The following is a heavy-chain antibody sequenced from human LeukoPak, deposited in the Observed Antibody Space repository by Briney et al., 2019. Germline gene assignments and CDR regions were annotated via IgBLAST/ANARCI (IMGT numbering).Heavy chain of an antibody. CDR1: GYTFTSYG. J-gene: IGHJ6*03. D-gene: IGHD6-13*01. Sequence: GASVKVSCKASGYTFTSYGISWVRQAPGQGLEWMGWISAYNGNTNYAQKLQGRVTMTTDTSTSTAYMELRSLRSDDTAVYYCARVGYSSSWYSYYYMDVWGKGTTVTISS. CDR2: ISAYNGNT. CDR3: ARVGYSSSWYSYYYMDV. V-gene: IGHV1-18*01.